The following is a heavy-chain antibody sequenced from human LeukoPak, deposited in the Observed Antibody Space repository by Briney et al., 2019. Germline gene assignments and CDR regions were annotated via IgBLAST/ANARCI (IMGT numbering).Heavy chain of an antibody. D-gene: IGHD6-13*01. Sequence: GASVKVSCKACGYTFTGYYMHWVGQAPGHGLEWMGLINPKSGGTNYAQKFQGRVTMTRDTSITTAYMELARLRSDDTAVYYCARDRGIPGPGSAFDIWGQATMVTVSS. CDR1: GYTFTGYY. J-gene: IGHJ3*02. V-gene: IGHV1-2*02. CDR3: ARDRGIPGPGSAFDI. CDR2: INPKSGGT.